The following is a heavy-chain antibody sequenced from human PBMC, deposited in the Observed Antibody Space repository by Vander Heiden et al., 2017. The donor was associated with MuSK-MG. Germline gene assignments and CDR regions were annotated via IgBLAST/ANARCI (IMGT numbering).Heavy chain of an antibody. CDR1: GFTFDDYA. CDR2: ISWNSGSI. Sequence: EVQLVESGGGLVQPGRSLRLSCAASGFTFDDYAMHWVRQAPGKGLEWVSGISWNSGSIGYADSVKGRVTISRDNAKNSLYRQMNSLRAEETALYYCAKEERYVDWWRFVGAFDIWGQGTMVTVYS. CDR3: AKEERYVDWWRFVGAFDI. D-gene: IGHD3-9*01. J-gene: IGHJ3*02. V-gene: IGHV3-9*01.